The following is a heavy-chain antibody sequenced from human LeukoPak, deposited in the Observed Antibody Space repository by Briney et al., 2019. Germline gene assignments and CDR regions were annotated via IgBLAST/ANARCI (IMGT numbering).Heavy chain of an antibody. V-gene: IGHV4-30-2*01. CDR3: ARVLREDDSSGYHYYFDY. D-gene: IGHD3-22*01. CDR1: GGSISSGDYY. CDR2: IYHSGST. Sequence: SETLSLTCTVSGGSISSGDYYWSWIRQPPGKGLEWIGYIYHSGSTYYNPSLKSRVTISVDRSKNQFSLKLNSVTAADTAVYYCARVLREDDSSGYHYYFDYWGQGTLVTLSS. J-gene: IGHJ4*02.